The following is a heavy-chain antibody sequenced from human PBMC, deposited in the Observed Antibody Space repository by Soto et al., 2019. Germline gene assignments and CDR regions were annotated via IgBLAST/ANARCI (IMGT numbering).Heavy chain of an antibody. V-gene: IGHV6-1*01. Sequence: PSQTLSLTCAISGDSVSSNSAAWNWIRRSPSRGLEWLGRTYYRSKWYNDYAVSVKSRITINPDTSKNQFSLQLNSVTPEDTAVYYCAKGDNLGPKTGYAFDPWGQGIMVTVSS. J-gene: IGHJ5*02. D-gene: IGHD5-12*01. CDR2: TYYRSKWYN. CDR3: AKGDNLGPKTGYAFDP. CDR1: GDSVSSNSAA.